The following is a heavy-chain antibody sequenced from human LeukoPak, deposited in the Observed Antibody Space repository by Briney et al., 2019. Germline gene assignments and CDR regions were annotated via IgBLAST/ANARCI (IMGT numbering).Heavy chain of an antibody. CDR2: INPNSGGT. Sequence: ASVKVSCKASGYTFTGYYMHWVRQAPGQGLEWMGWINPNSGGTNYAQKFQGRVTMTRDTSISTAYMELSRLRSDDTAVYYCARSEGRGYSYGLVVTQFDPWGQGTLVTVSS. J-gene: IGHJ5*02. CDR1: GYTFTGYY. D-gene: IGHD5-18*01. CDR3: ARSEGRGYSYGLVVTQFDP. V-gene: IGHV1-2*02.